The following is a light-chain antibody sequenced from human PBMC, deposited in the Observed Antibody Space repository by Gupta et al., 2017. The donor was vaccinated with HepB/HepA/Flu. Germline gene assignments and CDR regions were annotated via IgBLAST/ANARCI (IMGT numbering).Light chain of an antibody. J-gene: IGKJ4*01. CDR2: GAS. CDR3: QQYNNWPPLT. CDR1: QSVSTN. V-gene: IGKV3-15*01. Sequence: EIVMTQSPATLSVSPGERATLSCRASQSVSTNLAWYQQKPGRAPRLLIYGASTRATGVPARFSCSGSGTEFNLTISSLQSEDFVVYYCQQYNNWPPLTFGGGTKVEIK.